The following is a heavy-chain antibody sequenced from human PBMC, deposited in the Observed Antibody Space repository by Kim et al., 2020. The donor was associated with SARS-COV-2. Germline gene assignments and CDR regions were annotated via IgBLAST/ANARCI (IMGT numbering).Heavy chain of an antibody. J-gene: IGHJ6*03. V-gene: IGHV1-3*01. CDR2: INAGNGNT. Sequence: ASVKVSCKASGYTFTSYAMHWVRQAPGQRLEWMGWINAGNGNTKYSQKFQGRVTITRDTSASTAYMELSSLRSEDTAVYYCARNPPERYCSSTSCYYYYYMDDWGKGTTVTVSS. CDR1: GYTFTSYA. CDR3: ARNPPERYCSSTSCYYYYYMDD. D-gene: IGHD2-2*01.